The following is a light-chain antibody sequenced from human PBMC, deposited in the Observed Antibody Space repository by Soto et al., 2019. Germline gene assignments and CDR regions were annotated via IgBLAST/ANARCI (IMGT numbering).Light chain of an antibody. V-gene: IGLV2-14*03. Sequence: QSALTQPASVSGSPGQSITISCTGTNSDVGGYNYVSWYQQHPGKAPKLLIYDVSSRPSGLSNRFSGSKSGNTASLIISGLQAEDEADYYCASYTNSINYVLGSGTKV. CDR3: ASYTNSINYV. CDR2: DVS. J-gene: IGLJ1*01. CDR1: NSDVGGYNY.